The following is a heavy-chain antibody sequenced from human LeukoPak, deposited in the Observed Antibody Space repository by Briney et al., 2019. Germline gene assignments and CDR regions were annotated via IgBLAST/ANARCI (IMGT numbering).Heavy chain of an antibody. J-gene: IGHJ4*02. CDR3: AAGWYRSSLDY. D-gene: IGHD6-13*01. CDR2: ISYSGTT. CDR1: GGSISSSSYD. Sequence: PSETLSLTCTVSGGSISSSSYDCGWIRQPPGKGLEWIGSISYSGTTYYNPSLKTRVTISVDTSKNQFSLKLSSVTAADTAVYYCAAGWYRSSLDYWGQGTLVTVSS. V-gene: IGHV4-39*01.